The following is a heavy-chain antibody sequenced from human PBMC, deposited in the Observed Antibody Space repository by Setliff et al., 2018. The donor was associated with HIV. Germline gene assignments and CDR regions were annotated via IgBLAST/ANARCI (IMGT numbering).Heavy chain of an antibody. D-gene: IGHD3-3*01. Sequence: ASVKVSCKASGYTFSSHDINWVRQATGQGLEWMGWTNPKSGNSGYAQKFQGRVTMTRNTSISTAYMELRSLTSEDTAVYYCARDIGDDFWSGYSNWFDPWGQGTLVTVSS. V-gene: IGHV1-8*02. CDR2: TNPKSGNS. CDR3: ARDIGDDFWSGYSNWFDP. J-gene: IGHJ5*02. CDR1: GYTFSSHD.